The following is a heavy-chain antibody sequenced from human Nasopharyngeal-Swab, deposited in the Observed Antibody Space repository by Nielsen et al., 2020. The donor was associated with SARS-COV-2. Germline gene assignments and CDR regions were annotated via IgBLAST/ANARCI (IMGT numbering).Heavy chain of an antibody. V-gene: IGHV4-38-2*01. CDR1: GYSISSGYY. J-gene: IGHJ5*02. CDR3: ARQIWSGSHLVWRHNNWFDP. Sequence: SETLSLTCAVSGYSISSGYYWGWIRQPPGKGLEWIGSIYHSGSTYYNPSLKSRVTISVDTSKNQFSLKLGSVTAADTAVYYCARQIWSGSHLVWRHNNWFDPWGQGTLVTVSS. CDR2: IYHSGST. D-gene: IGHD3-3*01.